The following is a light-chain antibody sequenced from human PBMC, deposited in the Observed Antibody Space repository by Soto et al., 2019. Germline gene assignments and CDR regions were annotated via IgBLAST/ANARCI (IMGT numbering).Light chain of an antibody. Sequence: EIVMTQSPATLSVSPGERATLSCRASQSVTSTLAWYQQKPGQAPRLLIYGASTRATGLPARFSGSGSGTEFTLTISSLQSEDFAVYYCQQYGGSRRPFGRGTKLEIK. CDR1: QSVTST. V-gene: IGKV3-15*01. CDR2: GAS. J-gene: IGKJ2*01. CDR3: QQYGGSRRP.